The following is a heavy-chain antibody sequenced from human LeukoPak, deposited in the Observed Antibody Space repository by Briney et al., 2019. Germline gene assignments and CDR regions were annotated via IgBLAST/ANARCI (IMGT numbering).Heavy chain of an antibody. CDR3: ASSGPYDSGGYTFDY. CDR1: GFTFSSYA. Sequence: GRSLRLSCAASGFTFSSYAMHWVRQAPGKGLEWVAVISYDGSNKYYADSVKGRFTISRDNSKNTLYLQMNSLRAEDTAVYYCASSGPYDSGGYTFDYWGQGTLVTVSS. CDR2: ISYDGSNK. J-gene: IGHJ4*02. D-gene: IGHD3-22*01. V-gene: IGHV3-30-3*01.